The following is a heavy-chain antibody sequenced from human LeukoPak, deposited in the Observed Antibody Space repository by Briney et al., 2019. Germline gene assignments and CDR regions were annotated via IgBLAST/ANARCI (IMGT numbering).Heavy chain of an antibody. V-gene: IGHV4-59*01. Sequence: SETLSLTCTVSGGSISSYYWSWIRQPPGKGLEWIGYIYYSGSTNYNPSLKSRVTISVDTSKNQFSLKLSSVTAADTAVYYCAGESRPTDAFDIWGQGTMVTVSS. CDR1: GGSISSYY. CDR3: AGESRPTDAFDI. CDR2: IYYSGST. J-gene: IGHJ3*02.